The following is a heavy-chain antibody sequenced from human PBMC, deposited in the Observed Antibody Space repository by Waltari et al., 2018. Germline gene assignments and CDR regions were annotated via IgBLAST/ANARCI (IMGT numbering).Heavy chain of an antibody. CDR3: VTRIENHFDH. Sequence: QLLESGGDLVQPGGSLSLSCAASGFIFSAYTMNWVRQAPGKGLGVVSTIGNIVTDTHYSDSVGGRFTISRDNSKNTVSLQMSSLRDEDTAIYYCVTRIENHFDHWGRGTPVTVSS. V-gene: IGHV3-23*01. J-gene: IGHJ4*02. CDR1: GFIFSAYT. D-gene: IGHD3-16*01. CDR2: IGNIVTDT.